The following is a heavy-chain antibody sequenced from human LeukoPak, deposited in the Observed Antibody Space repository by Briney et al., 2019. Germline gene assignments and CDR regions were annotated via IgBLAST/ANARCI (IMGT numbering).Heavy chain of an antibody. Sequence: GGSLRLSCAVSGFTVSSNYMCWVRQAPGKGLEWLSYISSSSGTIYYADSVKGRFTISRDNAKNSLYLQMNSLTDEDTAVYYCARVDYFESWGQGTLVTV. CDR2: ISSSSGTI. V-gene: IGHV3-48*02. J-gene: IGHJ4*02. CDR3: ARVDYFES. CDR1: GFTVSSNY.